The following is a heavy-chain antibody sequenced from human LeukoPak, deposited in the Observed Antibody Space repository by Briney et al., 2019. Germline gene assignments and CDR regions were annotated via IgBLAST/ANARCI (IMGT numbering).Heavy chain of an antibody. CDR2: ISYDGSKK. D-gene: IGHD1-14*01. CDR1: GFTFSSYA. V-gene: IGHV3-30-3*01. Sequence: PGRSLRLSCAASGFTFSSYAMHWVRQAPGKGLEWVAVISYDGSKKYYADSVKGRFTISRDNSKNTLYLQMNSLRAEDTAVYYCARSPGQAGFYDYWGQGTLVTVSS. CDR3: ARSPGQAGFYDY. J-gene: IGHJ4*02.